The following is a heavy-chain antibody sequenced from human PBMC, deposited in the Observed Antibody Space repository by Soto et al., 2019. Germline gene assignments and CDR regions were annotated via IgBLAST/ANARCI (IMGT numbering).Heavy chain of an antibody. V-gene: IGHV3-21*01. Sequence: EVQLVESGGGLVKPGGSLRLSCAASGFTFSRYNMNWVRQAPGKGLEWISSINTGSNYINYADSVKGRFTISRDNAKNSHYLQMTSLRAEDTAVYYCARDDIGAGYYYGMDVWGQGTTVTVSS. D-gene: IGHD6-13*01. CDR2: INTGSNYI. CDR3: ARDDIGAGYYYGMDV. J-gene: IGHJ6*02. CDR1: GFTFSRYN.